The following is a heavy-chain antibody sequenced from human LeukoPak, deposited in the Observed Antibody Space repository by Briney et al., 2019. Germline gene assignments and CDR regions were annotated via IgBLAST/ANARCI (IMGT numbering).Heavy chain of an antibody. CDR3: ARESNLFGVADDAFDI. CDR2: IYYSGST. CDR1: GGSISSYY. J-gene: IGHJ3*02. Sequence: SETLSLTCTVSGGSISSYYWSWIRQPPGKGLEWIGYIYYSGSTNCNPSLKSRVTISVDTSKNQFSLKLSSVTAADTAVYYCARESNLFGVADDAFDIWGQGTMVTVSS. D-gene: IGHD3-3*01. V-gene: IGHV4-59*01.